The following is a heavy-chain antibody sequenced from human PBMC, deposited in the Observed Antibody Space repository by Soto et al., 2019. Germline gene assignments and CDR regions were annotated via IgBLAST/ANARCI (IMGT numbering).Heavy chain of an antibody. CDR2: INPSGGST. CDR3: ARDRRPPGVTAAMGHWFDP. D-gene: IGHD2-2*01. J-gene: IGHJ5*02. Sequence: ASVKVSCKASGYTFTSYYMHWVRQAPGQGLEWMGIINPSGGSTSYAQKFQGRVTMTRDTSTSTVYMELSSLRSEDTAVYYCARDRRPPGVTAAMGHWFDPWGQGTLVTVSS. V-gene: IGHV1-46*01. CDR1: GYTFTSYY.